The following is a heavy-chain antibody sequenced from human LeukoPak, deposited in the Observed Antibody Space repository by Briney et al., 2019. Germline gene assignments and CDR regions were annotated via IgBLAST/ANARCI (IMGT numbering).Heavy chain of an antibody. J-gene: IGHJ2*01. CDR3: ARWVDR. CDR2: IYYSGST. CDR1: GGTISSSSYY. V-gene: IGHV4-39*01. Sequence: SETLSLTCTVSGGTISSSSYYWGWIGQPPGKGLEWIGSIYYSGSTYYNPSLMSLATINVDTTQNQFSLKLSSVTAAGHDCYYCARWVDRCGRGTLVTVSS.